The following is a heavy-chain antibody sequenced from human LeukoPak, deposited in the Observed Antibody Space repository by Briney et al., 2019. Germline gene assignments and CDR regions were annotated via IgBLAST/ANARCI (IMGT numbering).Heavy chain of an antibody. CDR3: ATLLRVAGTGWFDP. CDR2: FDPEDGET. Sequence: ASVKVSCKVSRHTLTELSMHWVRQAPGKGLEWMGGFDPEDGETIYAQKFQGRVTMTEDTSTDTAYMELSSLRSEDTAVYYCATLLRVAGTGWFDPWGQGTLVTVSS. V-gene: IGHV1-24*01. J-gene: IGHJ5*02. D-gene: IGHD6-19*01. CDR1: RHTLTELS.